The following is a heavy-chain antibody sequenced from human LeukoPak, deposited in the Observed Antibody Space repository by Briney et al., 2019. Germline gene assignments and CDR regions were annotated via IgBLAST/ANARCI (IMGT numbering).Heavy chain of an antibody. CDR1: GYTFTGYY. Sequence: ASVKVSCKASGYTFTGYYMHWVRQAPGQGLEWMGWINPNSGGTNYAQKFQGRVTMTMDTSISTAYMELSRLRSDDTAVYYCARDDYGDSKGRFDPWGQGTLVTVSS. V-gene: IGHV1-2*02. CDR3: ARDDYGDSKGRFDP. J-gene: IGHJ5*02. CDR2: INPNSGGT. D-gene: IGHD4-17*01.